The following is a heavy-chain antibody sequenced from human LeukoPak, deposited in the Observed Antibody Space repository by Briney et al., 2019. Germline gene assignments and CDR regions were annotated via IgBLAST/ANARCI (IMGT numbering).Heavy chain of an antibody. CDR2: INPPSGGT. CDR3: ARGQPTADGVFDY. V-gene: IGHV1-2*02. Sequence: ASVKVSCKAGGYTFTDYFLHWVRQAPGQGLEWMGWINPPSGGTNYAPKFQGRVTMPRDTSITTAYMELNRLRSDDTAVYFCARGQPTADGVFDYWGQGALVTVSS. D-gene: IGHD3-10*01. CDR1: GYTFTDYF. J-gene: IGHJ4*02.